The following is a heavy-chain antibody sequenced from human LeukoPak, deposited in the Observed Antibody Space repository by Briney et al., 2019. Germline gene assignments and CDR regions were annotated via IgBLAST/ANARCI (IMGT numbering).Heavy chain of an antibody. CDR2: INPSGGST. J-gene: IGHJ6*02. D-gene: IGHD2-2*03. V-gene: IGHV1-46*01. CDR3: ARVLDDYYGMDV. CDR1: GYTFTSYY. Sequence: ASVNVSCTASGYTFTSYYMHWVRQAPGQGLEWMGIINPSGGSTSYAQKFQGRVTMTRDTSTSTVYMELSSLRSEDTAVYYCARVLDDYYGMDVWGQGTTVTVSS.